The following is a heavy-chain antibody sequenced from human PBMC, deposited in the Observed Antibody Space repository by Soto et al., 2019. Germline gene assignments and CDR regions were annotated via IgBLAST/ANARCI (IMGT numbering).Heavy chain of an antibody. D-gene: IGHD1-26*01. Sequence: SETLSLTCTVSGGSISSSSYHWGWIRQPPGKGLEWIGGIYHSGSTNYTPSLKSRVTISVDTSKNQFSLKLSSVTAADTAVYYCATQEVGGTYVYTFDPWGQGTLVTVSS. CDR2: IYHSGST. J-gene: IGHJ5*02. CDR1: GGSISSSSYH. CDR3: ATQEVGGTYVYTFDP. V-gene: IGHV4-39*01.